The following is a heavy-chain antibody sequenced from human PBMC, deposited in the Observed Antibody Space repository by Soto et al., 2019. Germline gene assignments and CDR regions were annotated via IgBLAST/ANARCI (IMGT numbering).Heavy chain of an antibody. D-gene: IGHD2-2*01. Sequence: GASVKVSCKASGGTFSSYTISWVRQAPGQGLEWMGRIIPILGIANYAQKFQGRVTITADKSTSTAYMELSSLRSEDTAVYYCARGYCSSTSCYANYYYYYMDVWGKGTTVTVSS. CDR1: GGTFSSYT. CDR2: IIPILGIA. V-gene: IGHV1-69*02. CDR3: ARGYCSSTSCYANYYYYYMDV. J-gene: IGHJ6*03.